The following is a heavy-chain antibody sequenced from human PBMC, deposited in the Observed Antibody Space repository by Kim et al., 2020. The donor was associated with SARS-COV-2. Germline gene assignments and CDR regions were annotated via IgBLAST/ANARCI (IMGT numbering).Heavy chain of an antibody. D-gene: IGHD4-17*01. Sequence: SYTNYSPSFQGHVTISADKSISTAYLQWSSLKASDTAMYYCATTVTTDYWGQGTLVTVSS. V-gene: IGHV5-10-1*01. J-gene: IGHJ4*02. CDR3: ATTVTTDY. CDR2: SYT.